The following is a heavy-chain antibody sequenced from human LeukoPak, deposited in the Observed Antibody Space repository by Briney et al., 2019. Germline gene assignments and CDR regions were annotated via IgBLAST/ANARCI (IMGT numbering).Heavy chain of an antibody. CDR3: ARVALVAATRGGNDY. J-gene: IGHJ4*02. V-gene: IGHV3-21*04. D-gene: IGHD2-15*01. CDR2: ISSSSSYI. Sequence: PGRSLRLSCAASGFTFSSYAMHWVRQAPGKGLEWVSSISSSSSYIYYADSVKGRFTISRDNAKNSLYLQMNSLRAEDTAVYYCARVALVAATRGGNDYWGQGTLVTVSS. CDR1: GFTFSSYA.